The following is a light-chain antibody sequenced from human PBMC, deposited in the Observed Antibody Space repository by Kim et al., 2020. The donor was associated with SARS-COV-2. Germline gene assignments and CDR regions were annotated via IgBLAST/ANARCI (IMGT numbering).Light chain of an antibody. CDR2: GAS. V-gene: IGKV1-27*01. Sequence: DIQMTQAPSSVSASVGDRVTITCRARQGIGNSLAWYQQKAGKVPKRLIYGASALQSGVPSRFSGGGSGTNFTLTISSLQPEDVASYYCQNYDTAPRTFGQGTKVDIK. J-gene: IGKJ1*01. CDR3: QNYDTAPRT. CDR1: QGIGNS.